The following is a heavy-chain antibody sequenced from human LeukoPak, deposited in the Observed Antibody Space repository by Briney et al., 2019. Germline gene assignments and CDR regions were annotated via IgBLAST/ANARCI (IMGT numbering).Heavy chain of an antibody. Sequence: SETLSLTCVVSGYSINNGHYWGWIRQPPGKGLEWVGSIFHSGSTYRNPSLKSRVTISVDTSKNQFSLNLRSVTAADTAVYYCARGRTPDIPLAGTGFDFDYWGQGTLVTVSS. CDR3: ARGRTPDIPLAGTGFDFDY. D-gene: IGHD6-19*01. CDR2: IFHSGST. V-gene: IGHV4-38-2*01. J-gene: IGHJ4*02. CDR1: GYSINNGHY.